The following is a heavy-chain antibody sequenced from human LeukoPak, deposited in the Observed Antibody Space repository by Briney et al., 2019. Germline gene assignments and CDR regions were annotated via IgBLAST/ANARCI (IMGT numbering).Heavy chain of an antibody. CDR2: ISYDGSNK. Sequence: GGSLRLSCAASGFTFSSYGMHWVRQAPGKGLEWVAVISYDGSNKYYADSVKGRFTISRDNSKNTLYLQMNSLRAEDTAVYYCARTGAENYYYYYYMDVWGKGTTVTVSS. J-gene: IGHJ6*03. D-gene: IGHD1-14*01. CDR1: GFTFSSYG. CDR3: ARTGAENYYYYYYMDV. V-gene: IGHV3-30*03.